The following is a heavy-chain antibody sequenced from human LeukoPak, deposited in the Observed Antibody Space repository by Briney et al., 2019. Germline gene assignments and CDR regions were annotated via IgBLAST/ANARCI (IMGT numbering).Heavy chain of an antibody. D-gene: IGHD5-18*01. V-gene: IGHV3-30-3*01. CDR1: GFTFSSYA. CDR2: ISYDRSNK. Sequence: GGSLRLSGAASGFTFSSYAMHWVRQAPGKGREWVAVISYDRSNKYYADSVKGRFTISRDNSKNTLYLQMNSLRAEDTAVYYCARGGGIYSYGRYYFDYWGQGTLVTVSS. J-gene: IGHJ4*02. CDR3: ARGGGIYSYGRYYFDY.